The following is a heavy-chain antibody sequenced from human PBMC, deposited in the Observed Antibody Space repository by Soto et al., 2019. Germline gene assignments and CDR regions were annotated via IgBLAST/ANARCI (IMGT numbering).Heavy chain of an antibody. J-gene: IGHJ6*02. Sequence: VASVKVSCKASGGTFSSYAISWVRQAPGQGLEWMGGIIPIFGTANYAQKFQGRVTITADESTSTAYMELSSLRSEDTAVYYCARPLSLAELNYYYYGMDVWGQGTTVTVSS. CDR1: GGTFSSYA. CDR3: ARPLSLAELNYYYYGMDV. V-gene: IGHV1-69*13. D-gene: IGHD1-26*01. CDR2: IIPIFGTA.